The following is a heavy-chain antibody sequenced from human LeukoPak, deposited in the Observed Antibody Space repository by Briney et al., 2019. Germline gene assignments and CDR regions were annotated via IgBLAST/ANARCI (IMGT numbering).Heavy chain of an antibody. J-gene: IGHJ6*02. CDR3: AKDSVLRYFDWSSGYGMDV. V-gene: IGHV3-30*18. Sequence: PGRSLRLSCAASGFTFSSYGMHWVRQAPGKGLEWVAVISYDGSNKYYADSVKGRFTLSRDNSKNTLYLQMNSLRDEDTALYYCAKDSVLRYFDWSSGYGMDVWGQGTTVTVSS. CDR1: GFTFSSYG. D-gene: IGHD3-9*01. CDR2: ISYDGSNK.